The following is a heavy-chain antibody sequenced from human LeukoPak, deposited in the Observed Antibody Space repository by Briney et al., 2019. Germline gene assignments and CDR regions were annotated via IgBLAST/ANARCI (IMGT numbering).Heavy chain of an antibody. J-gene: IGHJ4*02. V-gene: IGHV1-3*01. Sequence: ASVTVSCTASGYTFTSYAMHWVRQAPGQRLEWMGWINAGNGNTKYSQKFQGRVTITRDTSASTAYMELSSLRSEDTAVYYCARGLNYYDSSGYYDHDYWGQGTLVTVSS. CDR1: GYTFTSYA. CDR3: ARGLNYYDSSGYYDHDY. D-gene: IGHD3-22*01. CDR2: INAGNGNT.